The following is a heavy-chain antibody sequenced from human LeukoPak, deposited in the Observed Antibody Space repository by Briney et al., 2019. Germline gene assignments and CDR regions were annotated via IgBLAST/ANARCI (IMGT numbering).Heavy chain of an antibody. CDR2: INPSGGST. J-gene: IGHJ6*03. CDR1: GYTFTSYY. Sequence: ASVKVSCKASGYTFTSYYIHWVRQAPGQGLEWMGLINPSGGSTNYAQNSQGRVTMTRDTSTSTVYMELSSLRSEDTAVYYCARGPSITMVRGGQWYYYMDVWGKGTTVTISS. V-gene: IGHV1-46*01. CDR3: ARGPSITMVRGGQWYYYMDV. D-gene: IGHD3-10*01.